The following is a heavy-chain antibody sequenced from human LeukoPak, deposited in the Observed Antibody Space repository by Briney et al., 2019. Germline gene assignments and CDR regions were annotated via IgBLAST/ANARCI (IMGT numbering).Heavy chain of an antibody. Sequence: ASVKASCKASGYTFTSYYMHWVRQAPGQGLEWMGIINPSGGSTSYAQKFQGRVTMTRDTSTSTVYMELSSLRSEDTAVYYCAREPSYDYVWGSYGVDYWGQGTLVTVSS. D-gene: IGHD3-16*01. J-gene: IGHJ4*02. CDR3: AREPSYDYVWGSYGVDY. CDR1: GYTFTSYY. V-gene: IGHV1-46*01. CDR2: INPSGGST.